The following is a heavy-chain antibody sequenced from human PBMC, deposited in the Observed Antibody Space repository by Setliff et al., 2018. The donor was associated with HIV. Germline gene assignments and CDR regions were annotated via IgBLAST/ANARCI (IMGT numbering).Heavy chain of an antibody. D-gene: IGHD6-6*01. CDR2: ISQTGST. Sequence: SETLSLTCDVYGESFSGYFWTWIRQPPGKALEWIGEISQTGSTKYNPSLKSRVTISVDKSKNHFSLNLNSVTAADTAVYYCARGSDLAARVYFDYWGQGTLVTVSS. CDR1: GESFSGYF. J-gene: IGHJ4*02. CDR3: ARGSDLAARVYFDY. V-gene: IGHV4-34*01.